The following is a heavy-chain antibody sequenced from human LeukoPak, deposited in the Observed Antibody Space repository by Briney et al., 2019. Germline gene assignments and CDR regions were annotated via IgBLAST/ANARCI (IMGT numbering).Heavy chain of an antibody. CDR1: GFTFDDYA. CDR2: ISWNSGSI. V-gene: IGHV3-9*03. Sequence: GGSLRLSCAASGFTFDDYAMHWVRQAPGKGLEWVSGISWNSGSIGYADSVKGRFTISRDNAKNSLYLQMNSLRAEDMALYYCAKDIGWELLGRAFDIWGQGTMVTVSS. D-gene: IGHD1-26*01. J-gene: IGHJ3*02. CDR3: AKDIGWELLGRAFDI.